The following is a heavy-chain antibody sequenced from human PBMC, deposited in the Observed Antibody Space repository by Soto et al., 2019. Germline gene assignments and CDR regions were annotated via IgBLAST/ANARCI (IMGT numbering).Heavy chain of an antibody. J-gene: IGHJ5*02. D-gene: IGHD3-3*01. CDR1: GGSISSYY. CDR2: IYYSGST. Sequence: SETLSLTCTVSGGSISSYYWSWIRQPPGKGLEWIGYIYYSGSTNYNPSLKSRVTISVDTSKNQFSLKLSSVTAADTAVYYCARESIGDFWSGSQNWFDPWGQGTLVTVSS. V-gene: IGHV4-59*01. CDR3: ARESIGDFWSGSQNWFDP.